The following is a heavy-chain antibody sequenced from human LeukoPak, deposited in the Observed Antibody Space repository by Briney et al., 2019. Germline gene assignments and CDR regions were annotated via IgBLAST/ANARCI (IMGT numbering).Heavy chain of an antibody. CDR1: GGSISSGGYY. V-gene: IGHV4-31*03. J-gene: IGHJ5*02. D-gene: IGHD6-6*01. Sequence: PSQTLSLTCTVSGGSISSGGYYWSWIRQHPGKGLEWMGYIYYSGSTYYNPSLKSRVTISVDTSKNQFSLKLSSVTAADTAVYYCARTEDVSSIAARRRRVTWFDPWGQGTLVTVSS. CDR3: ARTEDVSSIAARRRRVTWFDP. CDR2: IYYSGST.